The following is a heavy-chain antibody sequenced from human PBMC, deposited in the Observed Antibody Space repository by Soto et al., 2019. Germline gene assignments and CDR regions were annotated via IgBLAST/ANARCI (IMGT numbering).Heavy chain of an antibody. CDR1: GGTFSKYA. J-gene: IGHJ3*01. Sequence: QVQLVQSGAEVKKPGSSVKVSYKASGGTFSKYAITWVRQAPGQGLEWRGGSIPIYGTINFSQKIQGRVTIGADESTSTAYMELSILRSDDAAVYYCAGALPLGGLFLFFDLRGQGTMVAVSS. V-gene: IGHV1-69*01. CDR2: SIPIYGTI. CDR3: AGALPLGGLFLFFDL. D-gene: IGHD2-21*01.